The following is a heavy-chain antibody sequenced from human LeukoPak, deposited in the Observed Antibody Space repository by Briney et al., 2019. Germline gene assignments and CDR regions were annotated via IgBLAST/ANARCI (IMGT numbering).Heavy chain of an antibody. J-gene: IGHJ4*02. D-gene: IGHD3-22*01. Sequence: GGSLRLSCAVSGFTFSSYWMSWVRQAPGKGLEWVANIKEDGTEKYYQDSVKDRFTISRDNAKNSLYLQMNSLRAEDTAVYYCAREVVLSTSAWFEYWGQGTLVTVSS. CDR2: IKEDGTEK. V-gene: IGHV3-7*01. CDR1: GFTFSSYW. CDR3: AREVVLSTSAWFEY.